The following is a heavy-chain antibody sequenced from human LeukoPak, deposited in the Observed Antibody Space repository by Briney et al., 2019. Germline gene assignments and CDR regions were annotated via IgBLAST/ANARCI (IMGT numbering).Heavy chain of an antibody. D-gene: IGHD5-24*01. CDR2: VHHSGTS. CDR1: GGSLTSSH. V-gene: IGHV4-59*01. CDR3: AGAEIHT. J-gene: IGHJ5*02. Sequence: SETLSLTCTVSGGSLTSSHWSWVRRSPGKGLEWIGYVHHSGTSSYNPSLESRVTISLDTSKSQFSLTLESVTAADTALYYCAGAEIHTWGQGTLVAVSS.